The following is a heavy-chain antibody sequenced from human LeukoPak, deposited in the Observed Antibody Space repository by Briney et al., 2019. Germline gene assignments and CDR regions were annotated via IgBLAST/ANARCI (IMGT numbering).Heavy chain of an antibody. D-gene: IGHD4-23*01. CDR1: GFTFSSYA. J-gene: IGHJ4*02. V-gene: IGHV3-23*01. Sequence: AGGSLRLSCAASGFTFSSYAMSWVRQAPGKGLEWVSAISGSGGSTYYADSVKGRFTISRDNSKNTLYLQMSSLRAEDTAVYYCAKSHGGNSRVDYWGQGTLVTVSS. CDR2: ISGSGGST. CDR3: AKSHGGNSRVDY.